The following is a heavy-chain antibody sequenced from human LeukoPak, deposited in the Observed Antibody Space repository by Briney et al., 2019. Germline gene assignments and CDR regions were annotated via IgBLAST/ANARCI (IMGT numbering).Heavy chain of an antibody. Sequence: GGSLRLSCAASGFTFDDYGMSWVRQAPGKGLEWVSGINWNGGSTGYADSVKGRFTISRDNAKNSLYLQMNSLRAEDTALYHCARGPIWSGYSYMDVWGKGTTVTVSS. CDR1: GFTFDDYG. CDR3: ARGPIWSGYSYMDV. V-gene: IGHV3-20*01. CDR2: INWNGGST. D-gene: IGHD3-3*01. J-gene: IGHJ6*03.